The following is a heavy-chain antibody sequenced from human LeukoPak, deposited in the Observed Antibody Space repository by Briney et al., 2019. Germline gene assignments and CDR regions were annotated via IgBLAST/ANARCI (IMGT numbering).Heavy chain of an antibody. D-gene: IGHD3-9*01. CDR2: INPNSGGT. V-gene: IGHV1-2*02. J-gene: IGHJ5*02. Sequence: ASVKVSCKASGYTFTGYYMHWVRQAPGQGLEWMGWINPNSGGTNYAQKFQGRVTMTRDTSISTAYMELSSLRSEDTAVYYCARGARETYDIWPRPKTSNWFDPWGQGTLVTVSS. CDR3: ARGARETYDIWPRPKTSNWFDP. CDR1: GYTFTGYY.